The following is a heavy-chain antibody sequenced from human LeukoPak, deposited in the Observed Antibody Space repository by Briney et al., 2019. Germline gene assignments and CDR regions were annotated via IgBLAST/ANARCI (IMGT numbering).Heavy chain of an antibody. J-gene: IGHJ1*01. V-gene: IGHV4-39*01. CDR2: IYYSGST. D-gene: IGHD2-2*02. Sequence: SETLSLTCTVSGGSISSSSYYWGWIRQPPGKGLEWIGSIYYSGSTYYNPSLKSRVTISVDTSKNQFSLKLSSVTAADTAVYYCADTLGYCSSTSCYTSYFQHWGQGTLVTVSS. CDR3: ADTLGYCSSTSCYTSYFQH. CDR1: GGSISSSSYY.